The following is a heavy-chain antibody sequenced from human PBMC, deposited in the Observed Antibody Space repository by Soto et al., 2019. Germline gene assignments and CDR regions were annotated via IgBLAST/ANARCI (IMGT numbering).Heavy chain of an antibody. CDR3: ARGFSTTWETFYYYYGMDV. Sequence: ASVKVSCKASGYTFTTFCITWVRQAPGQGLEWMGCISAYSGNTNYAHKLQGRVTITTDTSTSTAYMELRSLRSDDTHVYYCARGFSTTWETFYYYYGMDVWGQGTPVTVSS. CDR1: GYTFTTFC. V-gene: IGHV1-18*01. D-gene: IGHD6-13*01. CDR2: ISAYSGNT. J-gene: IGHJ6*02.